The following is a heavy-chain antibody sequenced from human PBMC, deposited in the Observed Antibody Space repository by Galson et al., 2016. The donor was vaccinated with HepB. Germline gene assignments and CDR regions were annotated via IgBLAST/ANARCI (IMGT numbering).Heavy chain of an antibody. J-gene: IGHJ4*02. CDR2: IYWDDDK. CDR1: GASLSTKRVA. V-gene: IGHV2-5*02. D-gene: IGHD3-16*01. Sequence: PALVKPTQTLTLTCTVSGASLSTKRVAVAWIRQPPGKALEWLALIYWDDDKRYSPSLKNRVTITKDASKNQVVLTMINMDPADTATYFCAHKVRWVQNLGYYFDYWGQGTLDTVSS. CDR3: AHKVRWVQNLGYYFDY.